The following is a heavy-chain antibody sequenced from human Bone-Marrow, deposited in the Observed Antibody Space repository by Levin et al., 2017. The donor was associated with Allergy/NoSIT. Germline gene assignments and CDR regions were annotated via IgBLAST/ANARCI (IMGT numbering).Heavy chain of an antibody. D-gene: IGHD6-13*01. J-gene: IGHJ6*02. CDR1: GGTFSSYA. V-gene: IGHV1-69*13. CDR2: IIPIFGTA. Sequence: ASVKVSCKASGGTFSSYAISWVRQAPGQGLEWMGGIIPIFGTANYAQKFQGRVTITADESTSTAYMELSSLRSEDTAVYYCARSGYSSSLGHYYGMDVWGQGTTVTVSS. CDR3: ARSGYSSSLGHYYGMDV.